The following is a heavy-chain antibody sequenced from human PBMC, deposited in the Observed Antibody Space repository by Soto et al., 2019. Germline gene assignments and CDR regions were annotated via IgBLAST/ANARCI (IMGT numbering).Heavy chain of an antibody. CDR3: ARARLIFIAAAGAGGKLGPLYDY. CDR2: IYYSGST. J-gene: IGHJ4*02. V-gene: IGHV4-61*01. D-gene: IGHD6-13*01. CDR1: GGSVSSGSYY. Sequence: QVQLQESGPGLVKPSETLSLTCTVSGGSVSSGSYYWSWIRQPPGKGLEWIGYIYYSGSTNYNPSLKSRVTISVDTSKNQFSLKLSSVTAADTAVYYCARARLIFIAAAGAGGKLGPLYDYWGQGTLVTVSS.